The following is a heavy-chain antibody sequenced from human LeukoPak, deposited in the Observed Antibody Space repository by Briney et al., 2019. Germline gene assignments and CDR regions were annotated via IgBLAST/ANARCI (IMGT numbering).Heavy chain of an antibody. CDR3: AKDPDGLWS. CDR2: IGASGSST. D-gene: IGHD4/OR15-4a*01. CDR1: GLTFSNYA. J-gene: IGHJ5*02. Sequence: GGSLRLSCAASGLTFSNYAMSWVRQAPGKGLEWVSSIGASGSSTYYADSVKGRFTISRDNSKNTLYLQMNSLRAEDTAVYYCAKDPDGLWSWGQGTLVTVSS. V-gene: IGHV3-23*01.